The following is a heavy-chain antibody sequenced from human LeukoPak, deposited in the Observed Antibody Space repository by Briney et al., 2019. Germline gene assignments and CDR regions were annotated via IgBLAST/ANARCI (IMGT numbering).Heavy chain of an antibody. CDR2: IYYSGST. D-gene: IGHD6-13*01. V-gene: IGHV4-59*08. CDR1: GGSISKYY. Sequence: PSETLSLTCTVSGGSISKYYWSWIRQSPGKGLEWIGYIYYSGSTNYNPSLKSRVTISVDTSKNQFSLKLSSVTAADTAVYYCARHGKQLANYAFDIWGQGTMVTVSS. J-gene: IGHJ3*02. CDR3: ARHGKQLANYAFDI.